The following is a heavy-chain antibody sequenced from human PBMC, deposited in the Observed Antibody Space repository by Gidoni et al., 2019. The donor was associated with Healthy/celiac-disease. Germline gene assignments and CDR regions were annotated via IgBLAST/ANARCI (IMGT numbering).Heavy chain of an antibody. V-gene: IGHV3-53*02. Sequence: EVQLVETGGGLIQPGGSLRLSCAASGFTVSSNYMSWVRQAPGKGLEWVSVIYSGGSTYSADSVKGRFTISRDNSKNTLYLQMNSLRAEDTAVYYCATRYPDNSSRYYYYGMDVWGQGTTVTVSS. CDR3: ATRYPDNSSRYYYYGMDV. J-gene: IGHJ6*02. CDR1: GFTVSSNY. CDR2: IYSGGST. D-gene: IGHD6-13*01.